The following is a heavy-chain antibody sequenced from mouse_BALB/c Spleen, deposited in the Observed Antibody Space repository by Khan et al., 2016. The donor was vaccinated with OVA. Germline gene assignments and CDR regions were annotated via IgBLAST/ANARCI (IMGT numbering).Heavy chain of an antibody. CDR3: ETLSTMIRAYCDY. D-gene: IGHD2-4*01. V-gene: IGHV9-1*02. CDR1: GYTFTNYG. CDR2: INTYTGEP. Sequence: QIQLVQSGAELMKPGESVKISCKASGYTFTNYGMNWVKQAPGKGLKWMGCINTYTGEPTYADDFKGKFTFTVETSSSTAYLQINSLKNEDMATYFCETLSTMIRAYCDYWGKGTDLTV. J-gene: IGHJ2*01.